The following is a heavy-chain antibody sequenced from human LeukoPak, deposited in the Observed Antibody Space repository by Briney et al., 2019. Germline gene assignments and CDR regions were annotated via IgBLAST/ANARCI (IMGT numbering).Heavy chain of an antibody. D-gene: IGHD4-11*01. CDR2: IDANNGDT. CDR1: GYTFRGNY. Sequence: ASVKVSCKASGYTFRGNYIHWLRQAPGQGLEWMGWIDANNGDTKSAQKFQGRVTMSRDTSISTAYMDLSSLSPDDAAVYYCARDPSSVTLYFFDYWRQGTLVTVSS. V-gene: IGHV1-2*02. J-gene: IGHJ4*02. CDR3: ARDPSSVTLYFFDY.